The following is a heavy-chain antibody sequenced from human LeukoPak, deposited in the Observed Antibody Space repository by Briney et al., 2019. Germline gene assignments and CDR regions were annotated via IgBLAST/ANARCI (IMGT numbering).Heavy chain of an antibody. CDR1: GGSISSSSYY. Sequence: PSETLSLTCTVSGGSISSSSYYWGCIRQPPGKGLEWIGSIYYSGSTYYNPSLKSRVTISVDTSKNQFSLKLSSVTAADTAVYYCTMDGQLLPPHPDYYYYYMDVWGKGTTVTVSS. D-gene: IGHD2-2*01. J-gene: IGHJ6*03. CDR3: TMDGQLLPPHPDYYYYYMDV. V-gene: IGHV4-39*01. CDR2: IYYSGST.